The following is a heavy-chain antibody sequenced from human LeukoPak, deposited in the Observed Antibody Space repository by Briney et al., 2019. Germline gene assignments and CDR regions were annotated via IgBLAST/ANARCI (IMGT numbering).Heavy chain of an antibody. J-gene: IGHJ3*02. V-gene: IGHV3-74*01. D-gene: IGHD2-15*01. CDR1: GFTFSSYW. Sequence: GGSLRLSCAASGFTFSSYWMHWVHHAPGKGLVWASRINSDGSSTSYADSVKGRFTISRDNAKNTLYLQMNSLRAEDTAVYYCTRDTLDCSGGYCYHDIWGQGTMVTVSS. CDR2: INSDGSST. CDR3: TRDTLDCSGGYCYHDI.